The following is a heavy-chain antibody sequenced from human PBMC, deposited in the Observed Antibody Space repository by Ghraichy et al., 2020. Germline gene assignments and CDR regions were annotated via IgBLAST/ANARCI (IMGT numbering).Heavy chain of an antibody. J-gene: IGHJ6*02. V-gene: IGHV3-15*01. Sequence: GSLRLSCAASGFTFSNAWMSWVRQAPGKGLEWVGRIKSKTDGGTTDYAAPVKGRFTISRDDSKNTLYLQMNSLKTEDTAVYYCTTDSSSGYSYGSYYYYGMDVWGQGTTVTVSS. CDR3: TTDSSSGYSYGSYYYYGMDV. CDR1: GFTFSNAW. CDR2: IKSKTDGGTT. D-gene: IGHD5-18*01.